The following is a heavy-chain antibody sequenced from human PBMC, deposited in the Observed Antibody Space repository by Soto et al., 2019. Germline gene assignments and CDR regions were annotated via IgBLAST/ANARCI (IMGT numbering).Heavy chain of an antibody. CDR3: AADRYCSGGSCYSGWFDP. V-gene: IGHV1-58*01. D-gene: IGHD2-15*01. CDR2: IVVGSGDT. CDR1: GFTFTSSA. Sequence: ASVKVSCKASGFTFTSSAVQWVRQARGQRLEWIGWIVVGSGDTNYAQKFQERVTITRDMSTSTAYMELSSLRSEDTAVYYCAADRYCSGGSCYSGWFDPWGQGTLVTVSS. J-gene: IGHJ5*02.